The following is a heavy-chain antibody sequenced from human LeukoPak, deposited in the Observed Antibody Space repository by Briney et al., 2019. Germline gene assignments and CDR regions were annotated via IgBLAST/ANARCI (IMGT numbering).Heavy chain of an antibody. Sequence: SVKVSCKASGGTFSSYAISWVRQATGQGLEWMGGIIPIFGTANYAQKFQGRVTITADKSTSTAYMELSSLRSEDTAVYYCARSYYDILTGYLSPYYFDYWGQGTLVTVSS. V-gene: IGHV1-69*06. CDR3: ARSYYDILTGYLSPYYFDY. CDR1: GGTFSSYA. CDR2: IIPIFGTA. D-gene: IGHD3-9*01. J-gene: IGHJ4*02.